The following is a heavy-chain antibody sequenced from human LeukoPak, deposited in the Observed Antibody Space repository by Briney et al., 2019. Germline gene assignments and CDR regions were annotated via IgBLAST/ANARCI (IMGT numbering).Heavy chain of an antibody. V-gene: IGHV3-23*01. Sequence: GGSLRLSCAVSGFTFSGAWMSWVRQAPGKGLEWVSAISGSGGSTYYADSVKGRFTISRDNSKNTLYLQMNSLRAEDTAVYYCAKDSMVYGDDYWGQGTLVTVSS. J-gene: IGHJ4*02. CDR1: GFTFSGAW. CDR3: AKDSMVYGDDY. CDR2: ISGSGGST. D-gene: IGHD2-8*01.